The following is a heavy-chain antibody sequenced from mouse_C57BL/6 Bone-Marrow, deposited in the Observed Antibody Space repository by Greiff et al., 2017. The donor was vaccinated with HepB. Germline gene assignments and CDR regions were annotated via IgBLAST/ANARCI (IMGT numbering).Heavy chain of an antibody. J-gene: IGHJ2*01. CDR1: GFTFSNYW. Sequence: EVKLQESGGGLVQPGGSMKLSCVASGFTFSNYWMNWVRQSPEKGLEWVAQIRLKSDNYATHYAESVKGRFNISRDDSKSSVYLQMNNLRAEDTGIYYCTAVGQLRLRDYWGQGTTLTVSS. CDR3: TAVGQLRLRDY. CDR2: IRLKSDNYAT. V-gene: IGHV6-3*01. D-gene: IGHD3-2*02.